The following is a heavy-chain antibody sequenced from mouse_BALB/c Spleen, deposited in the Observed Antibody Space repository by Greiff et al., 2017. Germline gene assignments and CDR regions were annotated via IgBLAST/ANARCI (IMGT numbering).Heavy chain of an antibody. Sequence: VQLMESGPERVKPGALVKISCKASGYTFSSYDINWVKQRPGQGLEWIGWIYPGDGSTKYNEKFKGKATLTADKAYSTAYMQLSSLTSENSAVYCCARGYRYDGYAMDDWGQGTPVTVSS. CDR1: GYTFSSYD. CDR3: ARGYRYDGYAMDD. D-gene: IGHD2-14*01. CDR2: IYPGDGST. J-gene: IGHJ4*01. V-gene: IGHV1S56*01.